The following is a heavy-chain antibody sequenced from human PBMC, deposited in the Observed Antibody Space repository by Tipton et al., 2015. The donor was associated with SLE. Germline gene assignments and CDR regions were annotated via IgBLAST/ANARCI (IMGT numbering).Heavy chain of an antibody. V-gene: IGHV4-59*11. CDR3: ARRRGSSWYEDYFDY. CDR1: GGSISSHY. D-gene: IGHD6-13*01. Sequence: TLSLTCTLSGGSISSHYWSWIRRPPGKALEWIAYINYSGSTNYNPSLKSRVTMSVDTSKNQFSLKLSSVTAADTAVYYCARRRGSSWYEDYFDYWGQGTLVTVSS. CDR2: INYSGST. J-gene: IGHJ4*02.